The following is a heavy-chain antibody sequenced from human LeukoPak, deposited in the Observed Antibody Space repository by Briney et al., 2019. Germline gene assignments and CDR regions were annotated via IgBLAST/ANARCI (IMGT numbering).Heavy chain of an antibody. J-gene: IGHJ4*02. D-gene: IGHD1-26*01. CDR3: ARGGSYFDY. CDR2: LIPIFRTP. CDR1: GGTFRNSG. Sequence: ASVKVSCKASGGTFRNSGFSWVRQAPGQGLEWMGGLIPIFRTPNYAQKFQGRVSITADESTNSVYMELSSLRSEDTAVYYCARGGSYFDYWGQGTLVTVSS. V-gene: IGHV1-69*13.